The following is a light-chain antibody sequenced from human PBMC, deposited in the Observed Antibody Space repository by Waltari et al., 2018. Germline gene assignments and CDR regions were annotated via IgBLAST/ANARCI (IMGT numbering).Light chain of an antibody. J-gene: IGKJ5*01. CDR2: EAS. V-gene: IGKV3-15*01. Sequence: IVMTQSPATLSVSPGERATLSCRASQSVFSNVAWYQQKPGQAPRLLMYEASIRATGISARFRGSGSGTEFTLTISSVQSEDFAVYYCQQYNRWPPITFGQGTRLDIK. CDR3: QQYNRWPPIT. CDR1: QSVFSN.